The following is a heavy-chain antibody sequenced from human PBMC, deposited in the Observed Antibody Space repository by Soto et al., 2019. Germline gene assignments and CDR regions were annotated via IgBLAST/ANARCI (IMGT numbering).Heavy chain of an antibody. Sequence: ASVKVSCKASAYTFTDYYIHWVRQAPGQGLEWMGWINPNSGGSYFAQKFLGRVTMTRDTSITTAYMELGRLRSDDTAVYYCARALPEIRMMEGGSFDPWGQGTVVTVSS. CDR3: ARALPEIRMMEGGSFDP. J-gene: IGHJ5*02. D-gene: IGHD1-1*01. CDR2: INPNSGGS. CDR1: AYTFTDYY. V-gene: IGHV1-2*02.